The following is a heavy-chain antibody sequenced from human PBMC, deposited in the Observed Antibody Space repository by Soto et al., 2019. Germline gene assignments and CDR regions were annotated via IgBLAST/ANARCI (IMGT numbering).Heavy chain of an antibody. CDR1: GGTFSSYA. CDR3: ARGGSYGYRNAASFDY. D-gene: IGHD5-18*01. J-gene: IGHJ4*02. CDR2: IIPIFGTA. V-gene: IGHV1-69*12. Sequence: QVQLVQSGAEVKKPGSSVKVACKASGGTFSSYAISWVRQAPGQGLEWMGGIIPIFGTANYAQKFQGRVTITADESTSTAYMELSSLRSEDTAVYYCARGGSYGYRNAASFDYWGQGTLVTVSS.